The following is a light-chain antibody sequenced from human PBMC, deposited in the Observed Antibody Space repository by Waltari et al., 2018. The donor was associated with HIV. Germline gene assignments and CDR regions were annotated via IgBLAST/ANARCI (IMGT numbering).Light chain of an antibody. Sequence: DIVMTQSPLSLPVTPGEPASIPCKSRQSLLHSNGYNYLDWYLQKPGQSPQLLIYWGSNRASGVPDRFSGSGSGTDFTLKIRRVEAEDVGVYYCMQALQTPITFGQGTRLEIK. CDR3: MQALQTPIT. CDR2: WGS. CDR1: QSLLHSNGYNY. V-gene: IGKV2-28*01. J-gene: IGKJ5*01.